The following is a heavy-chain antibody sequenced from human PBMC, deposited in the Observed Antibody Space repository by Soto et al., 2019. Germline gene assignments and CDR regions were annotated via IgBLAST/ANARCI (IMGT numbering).Heavy chain of an antibody. CDR1: GFTFRNYG. CDR3: ARKGHCSGGSCYQYYYYGMDV. V-gene: IGHV3-30*03. Sequence: PGGSLRLSCAVSGFTFRNYGMNWVPQAPGKGLEWVAVISYEGSNKYYADSVKGRFTISRDNSKNTLYLQMNSLRAEDTAVYYCARKGHCSGGSCYQYYYYGMDVWGQGTTVTVSS. CDR2: ISYEGSNK. D-gene: IGHD2-15*01. J-gene: IGHJ6*02.